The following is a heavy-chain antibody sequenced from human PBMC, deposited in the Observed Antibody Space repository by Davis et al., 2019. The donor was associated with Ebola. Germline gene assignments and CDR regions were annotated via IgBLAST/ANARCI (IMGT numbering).Heavy chain of an antibody. Sequence: GESLKISCVASGFTFSDHYMSWVRQAPGEGLEWVSILEMGGFTNYAVSVRGRFTMSRDNSKNTVYLHMDSLRVEDTAVYYCAKYNWNAYFDYWGQGTLVAVAS. D-gene: IGHD1-20*01. J-gene: IGHJ4*02. CDR1: GFTFSDHY. CDR2: LEMGGFT. V-gene: IGHV3-53*01. CDR3: AKYNWNAYFDY.